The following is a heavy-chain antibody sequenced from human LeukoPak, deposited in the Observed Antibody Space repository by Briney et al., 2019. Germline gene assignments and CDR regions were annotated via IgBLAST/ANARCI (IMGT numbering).Heavy chain of an antibody. D-gene: IGHD3-3*01. CDR1: GFTFNGYY. J-gene: IGHJ4*02. CDR3: ARGTNDFWSGYYEPDY. V-gene: IGHV3-21*01. Sequence: GGSLRLSCAVSGFTFNGYYMNWVRQAPGKGLEWVSSISSSSRYIYCADSVKGRFTISRDNAKNSLYLQMNSLRAEDTAVYYCARGTNDFWSGYYEPDYWGQGTLVTVSS. CDR2: ISSSSRYI.